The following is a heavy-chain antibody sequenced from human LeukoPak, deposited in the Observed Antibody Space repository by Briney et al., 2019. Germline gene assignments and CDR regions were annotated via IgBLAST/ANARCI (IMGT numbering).Heavy chain of an antibody. CDR3: ASCTAMVLPFDAFDI. Sequence: HPGGSLRLSCAASGFTVSTKYMNGLRQAPGKGLEWVANIKQDGSEKYYVDSVKGRFTISRDNAKNSLYLQMNSLRAEDTAVYYCASCTAMVLPFDAFDIWGQGTMVTVSS. D-gene: IGHD5-18*01. CDR2: IKQDGSEK. V-gene: IGHV3-7*01. CDR1: GFTVSTKY. J-gene: IGHJ3*02.